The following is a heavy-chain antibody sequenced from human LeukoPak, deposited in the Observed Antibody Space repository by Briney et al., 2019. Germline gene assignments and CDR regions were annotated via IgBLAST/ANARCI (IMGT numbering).Heavy chain of an antibody. CDR3: VKDDCSGGSCYKGDAFDI. V-gene: IGHV3-64D*06. CDR1: GFTFSSYA. D-gene: IGHD2-15*01. J-gene: IGHJ3*02. Sequence: GGSLRLSCSASGFTFSSYAMHWVRQAPGKGLEYVSGISSNGGSTYYADSVKGRFTISRDNSKNTLYLQMSSLRAEDTAVYYCVKDDCSGGSCYKGDAFDIWGQGTMVTVSS. CDR2: ISSNGGST.